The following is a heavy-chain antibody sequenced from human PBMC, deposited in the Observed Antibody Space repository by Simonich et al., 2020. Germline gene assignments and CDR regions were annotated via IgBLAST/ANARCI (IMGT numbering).Heavy chain of an antibody. D-gene: IGHD2-15*01. CDR1: GGTFSSYA. J-gene: IGHJ6*03. Sequence: QVQLVQSGAEVKKPGSSVKVSCKASGGTFSSYAISWGRQDPGQGLEWKGGLIPSHGRANYANKSHGRVPITADKSTSTAYMELSSLRSEDTAVYYCARGGLADRRIVYYYYMDVWGKGTTVTVSS. CDR2: LIPSHGRA. V-gene: IGHV1-69*06. CDR3: ARGGLADRRIVYYYYMDV.